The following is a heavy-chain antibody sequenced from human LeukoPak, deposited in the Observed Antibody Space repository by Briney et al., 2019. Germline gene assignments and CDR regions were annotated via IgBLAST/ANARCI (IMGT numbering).Heavy chain of an antibody. Sequence: GASVKVSCKASGYTFTGYYMHWVRQAPGQGLEWMRWINPNSGGTNYAQKFQGRVTMTRDTSISTAYTELSRLRSDDTAVYYCARAGAWWLTGYYMDVWGKGTTVTVSS. CDR3: ARAGAWWLTGYYMDV. J-gene: IGHJ6*03. V-gene: IGHV1-2*02. CDR1: GYTFTGYY. D-gene: IGHD2-15*01. CDR2: INPNSGGT.